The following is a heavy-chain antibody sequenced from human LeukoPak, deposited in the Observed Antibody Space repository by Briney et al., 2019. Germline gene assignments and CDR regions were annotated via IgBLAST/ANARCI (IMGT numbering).Heavy chain of an antibody. CDR3: ARRPRAYCGGDCYRFDY. Sequence: GSLRLSCAASGFTFSSYSMNWVRQAPGKGLEWVSYISSSSSTIYYADSVKGRFTISRDNAKNSLYLQMNSLRAEDTAVYYCARRPRAYCGGDCYRFDYWGQGTLVTVSS. D-gene: IGHD2-21*02. CDR1: GFTFSSYS. CDR2: ISSSSSTI. J-gene: IGHJ4*02. V-gene: IGHV3-48*01.